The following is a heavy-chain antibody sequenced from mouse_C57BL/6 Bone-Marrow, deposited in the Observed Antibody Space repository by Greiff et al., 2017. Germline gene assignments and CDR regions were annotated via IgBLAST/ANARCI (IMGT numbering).Heavy chain of an antibody. CDR2: IDPSDSYT. CDR1: GYTFTSYW. V-gene: IGHV1-69*01. D-gene: IGHD1-1*01. Sequence: QVQLKQPGAELVMPGASVKLSCKASGYTFTSYWMHWVQQRPGQGLEWIGEIDPSDSYTNYNQKFKGNSTLTVDKASSTAYMQLSSLTSEDSAVYYCAREVYYGSSYYFDYWGQGTTLTVSS. J-gene: IGHJ2*01. CDR3: AREVYYGSSYYFDY.